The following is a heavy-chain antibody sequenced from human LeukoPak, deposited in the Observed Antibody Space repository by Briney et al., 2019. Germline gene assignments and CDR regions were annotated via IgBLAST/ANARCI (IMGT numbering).Heavy chain of an antibody. Sequence: PGGSLRLSCAASGFTFSSYGMHWVRQAPGKGLEWVAVIWYDGSNKYYADPVKGRFTISRDNSKNTLYLQMNSLRDEDTAVYYCARWGSGGPLDYWGQGTLVTVSS. CDR1: GFTFSSYG. CDR3: ARWGSGGPLDY. D-gene: IGHD4-23*01. CDR2: IWYDGSNK. J-gene: IGHJ4*02. V-gene: IGHV3-33*01.